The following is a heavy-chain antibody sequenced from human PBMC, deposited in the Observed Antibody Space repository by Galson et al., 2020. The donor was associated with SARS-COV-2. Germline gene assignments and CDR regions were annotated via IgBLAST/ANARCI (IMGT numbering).Heavy chain of an antibody. CDR3: ARVYDILTGVNWYFDL. D-gene: IGHD3-9*01. V-gene: IGHV1-69*13. J-gene: IGHJ2*01. Sequence: SVKVSCKASGGTFSSYAISWVRQAPGQGLEWMGGIIPIFGTANYAQKFQGRVTITADESTSTAYMELSSLRSEDTAVYYCARVYDILTGVNWYFDLWGRGTLVTVSS. CDR2: IIPIFGTA. CDR1: GGTFSSYA.